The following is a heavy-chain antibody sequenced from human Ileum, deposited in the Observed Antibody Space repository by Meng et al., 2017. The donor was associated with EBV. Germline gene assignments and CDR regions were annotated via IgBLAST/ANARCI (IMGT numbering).Heavy chain of an antibody. CDR1: GFTFRSYG. Sequence: VAVVGVGVGLGTPWGSLRLSCDASGFTFRSYGLSWARQAPGKGLEWVSSVSGGGGTYYADSVKGRFTISRDNSKNTLSLQMNSLRAEDTAVYYCASGYCSGGTCYPRWFIWGQGTLVTVSS. V-gene: IGHV3-23*04. J-gene: IGHJ4*02. D-gene: IGHD2-15*01. CDR3: ASGYCSGGTCYPRWFI. CDR2: VSGGGGT.